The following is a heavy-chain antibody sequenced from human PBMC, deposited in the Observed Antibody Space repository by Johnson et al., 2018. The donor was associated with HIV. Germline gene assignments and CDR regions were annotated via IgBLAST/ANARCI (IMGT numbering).Heavy chain of an antibody. CDR3: AIPYFHDSGVYH. V-gene: IGHV3-20*04. D-gene: IGHD3-22*01. Sequence: VQLVESGGGVVRPGGSLRLSCAASGFTFDDYGMSWVRQAPGKRLEWVSAINWNGCSTGDADSVKDRFTISRDNSKNTLYLEIGSLRAEDMGVYYCAIPYFHDSGVYHWGQGTMVTVSS. CDR2: INWNGCST. CDR1: GFTFDDYG. J-gene: IGHJ3*01.